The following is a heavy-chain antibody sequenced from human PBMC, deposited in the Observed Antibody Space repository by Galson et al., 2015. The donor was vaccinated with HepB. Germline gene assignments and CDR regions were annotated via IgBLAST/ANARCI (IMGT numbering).Heavy chain of an antibody. CDR1: GFTFSRYA. CDR2: ITSNGGGT. J-gene: IGHJ4*02. V-gene: IGHV3-23*01. D-gene: IGHD2-8*01. CDR3: AKDGIMVSNNPYQLHF. Sequence: SLRLSCAASGFTFSRYAMTWVRQAPGKGLEWLSSITSNGGGTFYTNSVKGRFTISRDNSRNTVVLQLSSLRPEDTAVYYCAKDGIMVSNNPYQLHFWGQGTLVSVSS.